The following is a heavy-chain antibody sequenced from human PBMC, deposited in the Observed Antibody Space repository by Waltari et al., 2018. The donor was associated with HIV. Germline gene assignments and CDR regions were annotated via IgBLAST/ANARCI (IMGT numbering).Heavy chain of an antibody. V-gene: IGHV1-2*04. CDR1: GYTFTGYY. Sequence: QVQLVQSGAEVKKPGASVKVSCKASGYTFTGYYMHWVRQAPGQGLEWMGWINPNSGGTNYAQKFQGWVTMTRDTSISTAYMELSRLRSDDTAVYYCARSQSDSGSYQLVGAFDIWGQGTMVTVSS. J-gene: IGHJ3*02. D-gene: IGHD1-26*01. CDR3: ARSQSDSGSYQLVGAFDI. CDR2: INPNSGGT.